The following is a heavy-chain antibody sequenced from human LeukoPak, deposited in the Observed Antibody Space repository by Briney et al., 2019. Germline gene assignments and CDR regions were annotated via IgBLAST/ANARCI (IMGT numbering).Heavy chain of an antibody. J-gene: IGHJ4*02. Sequence: PGGSLRLSCAASGFTFSSYEMNWVRQAPGKGLEWVSYISSSGSTIYYADSVKGRFTISRDNAKNSLYLQMNSLRAEDTAVYYCAQSSRFRGWMIDYWGQGTLVTVSS. CDR2: ISSSGSTI. CDR1: GFTFSSYE. CDR3: AQSSRFRGWMIDY. D-gene: IGHD3-22*01. V-gene: IGHV3-48*03.